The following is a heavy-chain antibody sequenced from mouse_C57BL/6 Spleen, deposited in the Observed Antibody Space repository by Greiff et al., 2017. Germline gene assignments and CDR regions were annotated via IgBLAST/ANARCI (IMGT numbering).Heavy chain of an antibody. CDR2: IDPSDSYT. CDR3: ARKGDGNSYYFDY. CDR1: GSTFTSYW. J-gene: IGHJ2*01. V-gene: IGHV1-50*01. D-gene: IGHD2-1*01. Sequence: QVHVKQPGAELVKPGASVKLSCKASGSTFTSYWMQWVKQRPGQGLEWIGEIDPSDSYTNYNQKFKGKATLTVDTSSSTAYMQLSSLTSEDSAVYYCARKGDGNSYYFDYWGQGTTLTVSS.